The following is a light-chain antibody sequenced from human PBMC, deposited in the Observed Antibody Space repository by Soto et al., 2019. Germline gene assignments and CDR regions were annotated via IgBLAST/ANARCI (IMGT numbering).Light chain of an antibody. J-gene: IGKJ2*01. CDR1: QSVSSSF. Sequence: EIVLTQSPGTLYLSPGERATLSCRARQSVSSSFLAWYQQKPGQAPRLLIYGASSRATGIPDRFSGSGAGTDYTLAISSRQPEDFVVYYCQQYGSSPYTVGQGTKLEIK. V-gene: IGKV3-20*01. CDR3: QQYGSSPYT. CDR2: GAS.